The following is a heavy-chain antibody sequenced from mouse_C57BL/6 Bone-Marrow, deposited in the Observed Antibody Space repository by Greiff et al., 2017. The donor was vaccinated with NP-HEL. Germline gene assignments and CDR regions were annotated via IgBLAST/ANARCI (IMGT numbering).Heavy chain of an antibody. V-gene: IGHV1-81*01. D-gene: IGHD1-1*01. CDR3: ASYYLTLYYAMDY. J-gene: IGHJ4*01. Sequence: VQGVESGAELARPGASVKLSCKASGYTFTSYGISWVKQRTGQGLEWIGEIYPRSGNTYYNEKFKGKATLTADKSSSTAYMELRSLTYEDSAVYFCASYYLTLYYAMDYWGQGTSVTVSS. CDR2: IYPRSGNT. CDR1: GYTFTSYG.